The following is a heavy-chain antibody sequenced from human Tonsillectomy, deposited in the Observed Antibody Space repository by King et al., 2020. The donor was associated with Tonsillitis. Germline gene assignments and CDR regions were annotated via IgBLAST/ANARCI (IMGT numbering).Heavy chain of an antibody. D-gene: IGHD6-19*01. Sequence: LQLQESGPGLVKPSETLSLTCTVSGGSFSFSNNYWGWIRQPPGKGLEWIGSIYYSGSTYYNPSLKSRVTISVDTSKNQFSLKMRSVTAADTAVYYCAKPSIAVAGRGWFDPWGQGTLVTASS. CDR2: IYYSGST. V-gene: IGHV4-39*01. CDR3: AKPSIAVAGRGWFDP. CDR1: GGSFSFSNNY. J-gene: IGHJ5*02.